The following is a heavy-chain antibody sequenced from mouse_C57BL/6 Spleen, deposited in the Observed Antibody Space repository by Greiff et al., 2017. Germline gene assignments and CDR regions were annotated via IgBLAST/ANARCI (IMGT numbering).Heavy chain of an antibody. D-gene: IGHD3-2*02. CDR1: GYAFSSSW. V-gene: IGHV1-82*01. Sequence: VKLQESGPELVKPGASVKISCKASGYAFSSSWMNWVKQRPGKGLEWIGRIYPGDGDTNYNGKFKGKATLTADKSSSTAYMQLSSLTSEDSAVYFCARWGAQATWCAYWGQGTLVTVSA. J-gene: IGHJ3*01. CDR2: IYPGDGDT. CDR3: ARWGAQATWCAY.